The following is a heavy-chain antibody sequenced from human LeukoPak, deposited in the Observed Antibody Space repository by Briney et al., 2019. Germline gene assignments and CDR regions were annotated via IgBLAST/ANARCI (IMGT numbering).Heavy chain of an antibody. CDR3: ARDLFLNPYYCNVGYCYLFDY. CDR1: GFTFRTSA. CDR2: ISYDGTIK. J-gene: IGHJ4*02. Sequence: GGSLRLSCAASGFTFRTSAMHWVRQAPGKGLEWVAVISYDGTIKSYADSVKGRFTISRDNSQNTLDLHMNSLRAEDTALYYCARDLFLNPYYCNVGYCYLFDYWGQGVLVAVSS. D-gene: IGHD2-15*01. V-gene: IGHV3-30-3*01.